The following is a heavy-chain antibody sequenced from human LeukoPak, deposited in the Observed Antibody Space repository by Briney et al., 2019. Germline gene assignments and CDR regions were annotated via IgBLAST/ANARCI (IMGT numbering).Heavy chain of an antibody. Sequence: SETLSLTCAVYGGSFSGYYWSWIRQPPGKGLEWIGEINHSGSTNYNPSPKSRVTISVDTSKNQLSLKLRSVTAADTAVYYCARQDSGTYLNPLDIWGQGTVVTVSS. CDR1: GGSFSGYY. V-gene: IGHV4-34*01. J-gene: IGHJ3*02. CDR3: ARQDSGTYLNPLDI. CDR2: INHSGST. D-gene: IGHD1-26*01.